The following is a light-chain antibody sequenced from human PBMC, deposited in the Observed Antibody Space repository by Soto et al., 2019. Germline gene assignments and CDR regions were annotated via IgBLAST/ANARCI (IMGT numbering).Light chain of an antibody. CDR3: QQYADWPRT. CDR1: QSVSSN. J-gene: IGKJ1*01. Sequence: IVLKQSPATLSLSPGERATLSCRASQSVSSNLAWYQQKPGQAPRLLIYGASTRATGIPARFSGSGSGTEFTLTISSLQSGDFAVYYCQQYADWPRTFGQGTKVDI. V-gene: IGKV3-15*01. CDR2: GAS.